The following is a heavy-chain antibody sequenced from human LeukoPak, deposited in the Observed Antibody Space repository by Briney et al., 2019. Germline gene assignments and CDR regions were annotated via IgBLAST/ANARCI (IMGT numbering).Heavy chain of an antibody. CDR1: GFTVSSNY. Sequence: GGSLRLSCAASGFTVSSNYMSWVRQAPGKGLEWVSVIYSGGSTYYADSVKGRFTISRDNSKNTLYLQMNSLRAEDTAVYYCASPGPYYDILTGYYIWGQGTLVTVSS. CDR2: IYSGGST. CDR3: ASPGPYYDILTGYYI. V-gene: IGHV3-53*01. J-gene: IGHJ4*02. D-gene: IGHD3-9*01.